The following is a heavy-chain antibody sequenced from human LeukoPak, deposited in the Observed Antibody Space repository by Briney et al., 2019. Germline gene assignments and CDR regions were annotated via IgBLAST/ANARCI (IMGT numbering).Heavy chain of an antibody. V-gene: IGHV4-59*08. J-gene: IGHJ4*02. Sequence: SETLSLTCTVSGGSISSYYWSWIRQPPGKGLEWIGYIYYSGSTNYNPSLKSRVTISVDTSKNQFSLKLSSVTAADTAVYYCARTTLYYDILTGYYKQPGLLPSDYWGQGTLVTVSS. CDR2: IYYSGST. CDR1: GGSISSYY. D-gene: IGHD3-9*01. CDR3: ARTTLYYDILTGYYKQPGLLPSDY.